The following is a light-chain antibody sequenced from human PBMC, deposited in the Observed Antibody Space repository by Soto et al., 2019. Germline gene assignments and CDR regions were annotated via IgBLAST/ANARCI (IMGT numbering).Light chain of an antibody. V-gene: IGKV3D-15*01. CDR1: HSARNL. CDR2: YIS. J-gene: IGKJ5*01. CDR3: QQHNQWPIT. Sequence: EIVMTHSPATLSVSPWETASLSCRTSHSARNLLAWYQQKPGQAPRLIIYYISTRATGIPARFSGSGSGTEFTLTINSLQSEDSAVYYCQQHNQWPITFGQGTRLEIK.